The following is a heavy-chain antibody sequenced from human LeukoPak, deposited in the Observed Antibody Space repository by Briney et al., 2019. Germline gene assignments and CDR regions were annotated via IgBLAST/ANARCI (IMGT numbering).Heavy chain of an antibody. D-gene: IGHD1-1*01. CDR1: GFTFSNYW. Sequence: GGSLRLSCAASGFTFSNYWMGWVRQAPGKGPEWVANIKPDGSDKYYVDSVKGRFTISRDNAKNSLYLQMNSLRAEDTAVYYCAREPERAFDIWGQGTMVTVSS. J-gene: IGHJ3*02. CDR2: IKPDGSDK. V-gene: IGHV3-7*01. CDR3: AREPERAFDI.